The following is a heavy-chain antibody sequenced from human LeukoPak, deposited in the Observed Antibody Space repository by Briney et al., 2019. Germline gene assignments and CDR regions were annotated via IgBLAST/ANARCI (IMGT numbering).Heavy chain of an antibody. D-gene: IGHD6-6*01. J-gene: IGHJ4*02. CDR1: GYTFTSYG. V-gene: IGHV1-69*05. Sequence: ASVKVSCKASGYTFTSYGISWVRQAPGQGLEWMGGIIPIFGTANYAQKFQGRVTITTDESTSTAYMELSSLRSEDTAVYYCARRGLEYSSSPPDYWGQGTLVTVSS. CDR2: IIPIFGTA. CDR3: ARRGLEYSSSPPDY.